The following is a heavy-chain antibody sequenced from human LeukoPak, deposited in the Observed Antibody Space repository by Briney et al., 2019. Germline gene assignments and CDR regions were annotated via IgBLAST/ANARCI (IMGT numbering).Heavy chain of an antibody. Sequence: ASVKVSCKASGYTFTSYYMQWVRQAPGQGLEWVGIINPSDGSTSSAQKFQGRVTMTTDTSTSTAYMELRSLRSDDTAVYYCARDPSNSSGWYIFFDFWGQGTLVAVSS. D-gene: IGHD6-19*01. CDR3: ARDPSNSSGWYIFFDF. CDR1: GYTFTSYY. V-gene: IGHV1-46*01. CDR2: INPSDGST. J-gene: IGHJ4*02.